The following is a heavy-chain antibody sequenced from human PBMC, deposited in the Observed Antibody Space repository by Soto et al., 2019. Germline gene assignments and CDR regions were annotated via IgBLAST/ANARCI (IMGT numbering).Heavy chain of an antibody. V-gene: IGHV3-30-3*01. Sequence: ESGGGVVQPGRSLRLSCAASGFTFSSYAMHWVRQAPGKGLEWVAVISYDGSNKYYADSVKGRFTISRDNSRNTLYLQMNSLRAEDTAVYYCARDGYYGSGSFPDYWGQGTLVTVSS. J-gene: IGHJ4*02. D-gene: IGHD3-10*01. CDR2: ISYDGSNK. CDR1: GFTFSSYA. CDR3: ARDGYYGSGSFPDY.